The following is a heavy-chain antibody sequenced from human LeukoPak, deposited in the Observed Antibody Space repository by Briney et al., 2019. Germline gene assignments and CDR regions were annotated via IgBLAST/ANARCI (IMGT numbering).Heavy chain of an antibody. J-gene: IGHJ5*02. CDR2: INPNSGGT. D-gene: IGHD2-2*01. V-gene: IGHV1-2*02. CDR1: GYTFTGYY. Sequence: ASVKVSCKASGYTFTGYYMHWVRQAPGQGLEWMGWINPNSGGTNYAQKFQGRVTMTRDTSISTAYMELRSLRSDDTAVYYCARGACSSTSCYNWFDPWGQGTLVTVSS. CDR3: ARGACSSTSCYNWFDP.